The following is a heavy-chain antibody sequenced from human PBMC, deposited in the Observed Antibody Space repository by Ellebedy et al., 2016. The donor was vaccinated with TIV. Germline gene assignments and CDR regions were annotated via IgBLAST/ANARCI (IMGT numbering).Heavy chain of an antibody. V-gene: IGHV1-69*13. CDR1: GYTFTGYY. Sequence: SVKVSCKASGYTFTGYYMQWVRQATGQGLEWMGRIIPIYGTENYAQKFQGRVIFTADESRSTAHMEVSSLRYEDTAIYYCARGRGHSDAYGHRPFDMWGQGTQITVSS. CDR3: ARGRGHSDAYGHRPFDM. D-gene: IGHD5-18*01. J-gene: IGHJ3*02. CDR2: IIPIYGTE.